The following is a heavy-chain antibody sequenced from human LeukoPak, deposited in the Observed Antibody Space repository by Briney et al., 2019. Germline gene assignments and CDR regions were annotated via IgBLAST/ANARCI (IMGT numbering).Heavy chain of an antibody. D-gene: IGHD3-16*01. V-gene: IGHV1-8*01. CDR2: MNPNSGNT. CDR3: ARESRLRGSYFDY. J-gene: IGHJ4*02. Sequence: ASVKVSCKASGYTFTSYDINWVRQATGQGLEWMGWMNPNSGNTGYAQEFQGRVTITRDTSASTAYMELSSLRSEDMAVYYCARESRLRGSYFDYWGQGTLVTVSS. CDR1: GYTFTSYD.